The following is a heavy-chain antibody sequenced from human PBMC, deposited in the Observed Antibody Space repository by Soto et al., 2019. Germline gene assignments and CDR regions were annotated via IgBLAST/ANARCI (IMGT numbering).Heavy chain of an antibody. J-gene: IGHJ6*02. CDR3: AKGEYRGAYGSGSYYFYYYYGMDV. CDR2: ITYDGSNK. D-gene: IGHD3-10*01. Sequence: GGSLRLSCAASGFTFSSYGMHWVRQAPGKGLEWVAVITYDGSNKYYADSVKGRFTISRDNSKNTLYLQMNSLRAEDTAVYYCAKGEYRGAYGSGSYYFYYYYGMDVWGQGTTVTVSS. CDR1: GFTFSSYG. V-gene: IGHV3-30*18.